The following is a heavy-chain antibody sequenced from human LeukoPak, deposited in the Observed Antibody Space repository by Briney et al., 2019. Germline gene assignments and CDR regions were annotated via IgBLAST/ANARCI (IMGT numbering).Heavy chain of an antibody. Sequence: SSETLSLTCTVSGGSISSYYWSWIRQPPGKGLEWIGYIYYSGSTYYNPSLKSRVTISVDTSKNQFSLKLSSVTAADTAVYYCARAIAAAGHIDYWGQGTLVTVSS. CDR1: GGSISSYY. J-gene: IGHJ4*02. CDR3: ARAIAAAGHIDY. CDR2: IYYSGST. V-gene: IGHV4-59*12. D-gene: IGHD6-13*01.